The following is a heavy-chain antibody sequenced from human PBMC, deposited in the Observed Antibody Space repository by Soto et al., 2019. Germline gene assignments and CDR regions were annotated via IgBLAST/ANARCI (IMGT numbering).Heavy chain of an antibody. Sequence: SETLSLTCTVSGGSIRNGDYYWGWIRQPPGKGLEWIGYVYYSGTTYSHPSLNSRVSISVDTSENQFSLRLSSVTAADTAVYYRARELGGIDYWGQGTLVTVSS. CDR2: VYYSGTT. CDR1: GGSIRNGDYY. J-gene: IGHJ4*02. CDR3: ARELGGIDY. V-gene: IGHV4-30-4*01. D-gene: IGHD3-10*01.